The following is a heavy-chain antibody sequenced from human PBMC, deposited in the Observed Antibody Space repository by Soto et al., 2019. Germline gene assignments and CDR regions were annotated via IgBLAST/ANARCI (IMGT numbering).Heavy chain of an antibody. J-gene: IGHJ6*02. CDR1: GFTFSNDW. Sequence: GGSLRLSCAVSGFTFSNDWMEWVRQAPGKGLVWVSRINSDGSATDYADSVKGRFTVSRDNAKNTLYLQMNSLRAEDTAIYYCARPTDDSARYYLFRPTAQSYPMGVWGQVTTFPVS. V-gene: IGHV3-74*01. CDR3: ARPTDDSARYYLFRPTAQSYPMGV. CDR2: INSDGSAT. D-gene: IGHD3-22*01.